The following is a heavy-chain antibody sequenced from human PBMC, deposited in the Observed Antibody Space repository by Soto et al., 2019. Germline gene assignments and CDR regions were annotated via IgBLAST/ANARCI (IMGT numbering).Heavy chain of an antibody. D-gene: IGHD1-26*01. CDR3: ARDIVSVGPRANEAFDV. J-gene: IGHJ3*01. CDR2: INPANGNT. V-gene: IGHV1-3*01. Sequence: QVQLVQSGAELKKPGASVNISCQASGFTFSDTLINWVRQGPGQRLEWMGWINPANGNTRYSEPFQGRVTISSLSSASTAYVALSDLTSEDTAVYYFARDIVSVGPRANEAFDVWGQGTMITVSS. CDR1: GFTFSDTL.